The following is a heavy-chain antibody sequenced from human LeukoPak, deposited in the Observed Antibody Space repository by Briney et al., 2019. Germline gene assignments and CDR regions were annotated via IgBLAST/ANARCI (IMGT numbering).Heavy chain of an antibody. D-gene: IGHD2-21*02. CDR2: ISYDGSNK. CDR3: ARDQIAYRGGDCPYGMDV. J-gene: IGHJ6*02. CDR1: GFTFSSYG. Sequence: GRCLRLSCAASGFTFSSYGIHWVRQAPGRGREWVAVISYDGSNKYYADSVKGRFTISRDNSKNTLYLQMNSLRAEDTAVYYCARDQIAYRGGDCPYGMDVWGQGTTVTVSS. V-gene: IGHV3-30*04.